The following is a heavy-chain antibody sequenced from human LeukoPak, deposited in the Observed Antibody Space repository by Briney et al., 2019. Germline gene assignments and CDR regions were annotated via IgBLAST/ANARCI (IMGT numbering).Heavy chain of an antibody. D-gene: IGHD4-17*01. CDR3: AKDRQKGDYGGGNFFDS. Sequence: GGSLRLSCAASGFTFDDYAMHWVRQVPGKGLQWISSINWAGDTSSYTDSEKGRFTVSRDNTKGSLHLQMHSLRSEDTALYYCAKDRQKGDYGGGNFFDSWGHGTLVTVSS. CDR1: GFTFDDYA. CDR2: INWAGDTS. V-gene: IGHV3-43D*03. J-gene: IGHJ4*01.